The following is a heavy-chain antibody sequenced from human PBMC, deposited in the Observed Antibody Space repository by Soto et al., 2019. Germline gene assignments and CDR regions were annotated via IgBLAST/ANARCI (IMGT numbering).Heavy chain of an antibody. Sequence: QVQLQESGPGLVKPSQTLSLTCTVSGGSISDGAYYWSWIRQPPGKGLEWIGHIYNSGNTYNNPSLRSRLTISLDTSKSQFSLNLNSVTAADAAVYYCASGLSGDKVDPWGQGTLVTVSS. CDR2: IYNSGNT. CDR1: GGSISDGAYY. V-gene: IGHV4-30-4*01. D-gene: IGHD2-21*01. J-gene: IGHJ5*02. CDR3: ASGLSGDKVDP.